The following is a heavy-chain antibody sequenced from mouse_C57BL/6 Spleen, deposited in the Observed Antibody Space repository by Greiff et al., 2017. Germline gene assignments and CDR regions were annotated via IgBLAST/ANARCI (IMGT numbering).Heavy chain of an antibody. J-gene: IGHJ3*01. D-gene: IGHD2-4*01. CDR1: GYTFTSYW. Sequence: QVQLHQPGAELVKPGASVKLSCKASGYTFTSYWMHWVKQRPGQGLEWIGMIHPNSGSTNYNEKFKSKATLTVDKSSSTAYMQLSSLTSEDSAVYYCARLDDYDGWFAYWGQGTLVTVSA. CDR3: ARLDDYDGWFAY. V-gene: IGHV1-64*01. CDR2: IHPNSGST.